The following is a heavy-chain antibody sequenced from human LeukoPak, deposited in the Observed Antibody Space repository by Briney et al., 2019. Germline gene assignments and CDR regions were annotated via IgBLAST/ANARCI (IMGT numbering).Heavy chain of an antibody. CDR2: IIPIFGTA. J-gene: IGHJ4*02. D-gene: IGHD1-26*01. CDR1: GHTFSIYA. V-gene: IGHV1-69*13. CDR3: ARGEKKYIDSNFDY. Sequence: GASVKVSCKASGHTFSIYAINWMRQAPGHGLEWMGGIIPIFGTADYAQKFQGRVTITADESTSTAYTELSSLRSEDTAVYYCARGEKKYIDSNFDYWGQGTLVIVSS.